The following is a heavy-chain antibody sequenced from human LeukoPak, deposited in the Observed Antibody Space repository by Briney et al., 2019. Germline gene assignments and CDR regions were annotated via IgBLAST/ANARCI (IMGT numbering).Heavy chain of an antibody. J-gene: IGHJ3*02. V-gene: IGHV1-18*01. CDR1: GYTFTSYG. CDR3: ARDSDYYDSSGYSGDAFDI. Sequence: ASVKVSCKASGYTFTSYGISWVRQAPGQGLEWMGWISAYNGNTNYAQKLQGRVTMTTDTSTSTAHMELRSLRSDDTAVYYCARDSDYYDSSGYSGDAFDIWGQGTMVTVSS. D-gene: IGHD3-22*01. CDR2: ISAYNGNT.